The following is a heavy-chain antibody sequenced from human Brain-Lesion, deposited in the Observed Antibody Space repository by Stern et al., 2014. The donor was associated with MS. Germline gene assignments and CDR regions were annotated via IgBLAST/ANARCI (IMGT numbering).Heavy chain of an antibody. V-gene: IGHV4-30-2*01. J-gene: IGHJ4*02. CDR1: GGSISSGDYS. CDR2: IVHSGST. CDR3: ARIFGGNLDN. D-gene: IGHD4-23*01. Sequence: VQLVESGSGLVKPSQTLSLTCAVSGGSISSGDYSWSWIRQPPGKSLEWIGYIVHSGSTYYNPSLKSRVSISVDRSKNQFSLKLSSVTAADTAMYYCARIFGGNLDNWGKGTLVTGSS.